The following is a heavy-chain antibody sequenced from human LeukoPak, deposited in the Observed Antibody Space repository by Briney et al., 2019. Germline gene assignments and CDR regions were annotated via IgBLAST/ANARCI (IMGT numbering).Heavy chain of an antibody. CDR3: AKDQSVYSTSWYRRGAFDY. CDR1: GFRFSTYG. J-gene: IGHJ4*02. V-gene: IGHV3-23*01. CDR2: ISGSGVST. D-gene: IGHD6-13*01. Sequence: PGGSLRLSCVGSGFRFSTYGMSWVRQTPEKGLTWVSAISGSGVSTYYVDSVKGRFTISRDNSKNTLYLQMNSLRAEDTAIYYCAKDQSVYSTSWYRRGAFDYWGQGTLVTVSS.